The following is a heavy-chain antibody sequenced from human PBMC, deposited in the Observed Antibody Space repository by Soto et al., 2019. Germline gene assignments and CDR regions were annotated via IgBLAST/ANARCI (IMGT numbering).Heavy chain of an antibody. CDR3: ARVVGITMIPKSGDYFDY. CDR2: IYYSGST. CDR1: GCSISSSNW. J-gene: IGHJ4*02. Sequence: PSETLSLTCAVSGCSISSSNWWGWIRQPPGKGLEWIGYIYYSGSTNYNPSLKSRVTTSVDTSKNQFSLKLSSVTAADTAVYYWARVVGITMIPKSGDYFDYWGQGTLVTVSS. V-gene: IGHV4-28*03. D-gene: IGHD3-22*01.